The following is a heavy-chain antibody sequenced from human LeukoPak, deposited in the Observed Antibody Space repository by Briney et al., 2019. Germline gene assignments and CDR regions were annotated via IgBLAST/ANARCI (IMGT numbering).Heavy chain of an antibody. D-gene: IGHD3-10*01. J-gene: IGHJ4*02. CDR3: ARDRVGGSDRTSGFDH. CDR2: INPNIGST. CDR1: GYAFTRNF. Sequence: ASVKVSCKASGYAFTRNFMHWVRQAPGQGLEWMGIINPNIGSTGYAQKFQGRVTMTRDTSTSTVYMELRSLRSEDTAMYYCARDRVGGSDRTSGFDHWGQGTLVTVSS. V-gene: IGHV1-46*01.